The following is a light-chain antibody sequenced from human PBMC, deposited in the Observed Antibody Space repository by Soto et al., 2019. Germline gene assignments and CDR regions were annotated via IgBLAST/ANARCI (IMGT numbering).Light chain of an antibody. Sequence: DIQMTQSPSTLSASVGDRVTITCRASQSISSWLAWYQQKPGKAPKLLIYKASSLETGVPSRFSGSGSGTEFTLIFSSLQPDDFASDYCQQYGSSSPWTFGQGTKVEIK. CDR3: QQYGSSSPWT. V-gene: IGKV1-5*03. J-gene: IGKJ1*01. CDR2: KAS. CDR1: QSISSW.